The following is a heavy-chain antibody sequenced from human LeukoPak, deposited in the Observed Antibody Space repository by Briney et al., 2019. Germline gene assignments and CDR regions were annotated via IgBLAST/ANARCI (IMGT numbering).Heavy chain of an antibody. Sequence: GRSLRLSCAASGFTFSSYAMHWVRQAPGKGLEWVAVISYDGSNKYYADSVEGRFTISRDNSKNTLYLQMNSLRAEDTAVYYCARDMGEQWLATPTGFDYWGQGTLVTVSS. V-gene: IGHV3-30-3*01. D-gene: IGHD6-19*01. CDR2: ISYDGSNK. CDR1: GFTFSSYA. CDR3: ARDMGEQWLATPTGFDY. J-gene: IGHJ4*02.